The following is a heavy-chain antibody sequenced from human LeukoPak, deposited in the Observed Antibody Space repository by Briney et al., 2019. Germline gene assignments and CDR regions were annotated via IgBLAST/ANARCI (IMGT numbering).Heavy chain of an antibody. V-gene: IGHV4-39*01. Sequence: PSETLSLTCTVSGGSISSSSYYWGWIRQPPGKGLEWIGSIYYRGSTYYNPSLKSRVTISVDTSKNQFSLKLSSVTAADTAVYYCARSRGSYLLGPDYWGQGTLVTVSS. CDR2: IYYRGST. CDR3: ARSRGSYLLGPDY. D-gene: IGHD1-26*01. CDR1: GGSISSSSYY. J-gene: IGHJ4*02.